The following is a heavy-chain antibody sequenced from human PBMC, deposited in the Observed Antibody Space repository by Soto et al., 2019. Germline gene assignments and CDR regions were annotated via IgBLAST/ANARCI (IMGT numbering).Heavy chain of an antibody. J-gene: IGHJ4*02. Sequence: SETLSLTCTVSGGSISSGGCYWSWIRQHPGKGLEWIGEINHSGSTNYNPSLKSRVTISVDTSKNQFSLKLSSVTAADTAVYYCARSGVLYDFWSGYVTFDYWGQGTLVTVSS. CDR3: ARSGVLYDFWSGYVTFDY. V-gene: IGHV4-39*07. CDR1: GGSISSGGCY. CDR2: INHSGST. D-gene: IGHD3-3*01.